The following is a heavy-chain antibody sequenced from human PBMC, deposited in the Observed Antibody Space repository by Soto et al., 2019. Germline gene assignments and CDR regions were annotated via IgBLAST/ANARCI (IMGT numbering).Heavy chain of an antibody. CDR2: ISGSGGST. CDR3: AKGAAAGRDYYYYYGMDV. Sequence: EVQLLESGGGLVQPGGSLRLSCAASGFTFSSYAMSWVRQAPGKGLEGGSAISGSGGSTYYADSVKGRFTIPRDNSKNTLYLQMNSLRAEDTAVYYCAKGAAAGRDYYYYYGMDVWGQGTTVTVSS. CDR1: GFTFSSYA. D-gene: IGHD6-13*01. V-gene: IGHV3-23*01. J-gene: IGHJ6*02.